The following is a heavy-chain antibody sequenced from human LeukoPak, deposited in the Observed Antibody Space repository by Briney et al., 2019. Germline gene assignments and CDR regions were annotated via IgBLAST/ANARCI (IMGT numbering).Heavy chain of an antibody. J-gene: IGHJ6*03. CDR2: IVPIFDKS. Sequence: SVKVSCKASGGTFSTYAINWVRQDPGQGLEXXXXIVPIFDKSNYAQKFQGRLTITADKSTSTVYMELSSLRSEDTAVYCARDSEHFGEGDMDVWGKGTTVIVSS. V-gene: IGHV1-69*06. CDR3: ARDSEHFGEGDMDV. CDR1: GGTFSTYA. D-gene: IGHD3-10*01.